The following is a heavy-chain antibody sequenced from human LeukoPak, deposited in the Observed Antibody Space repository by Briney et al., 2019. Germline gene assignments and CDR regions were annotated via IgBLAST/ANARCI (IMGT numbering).Heavy chain of an antibody. CDR2: ISGTGGST. Sequence: GGSLRLSYAASRFTFSTYAMSWVRQAPGKGLEWVSGISGTGGSTYYADSVKGRFTISRDNSKNTLYVQMNSLRAEDMAIYYCAKERDSAFDSWGRGTLVTASS. V-gene: IGHV3-23*01. J-gene: IGHJ4*02. CDR3: AKERDSAFDS. CDR1: RFTFSTYA. D-gene: IGHD4-11*01.